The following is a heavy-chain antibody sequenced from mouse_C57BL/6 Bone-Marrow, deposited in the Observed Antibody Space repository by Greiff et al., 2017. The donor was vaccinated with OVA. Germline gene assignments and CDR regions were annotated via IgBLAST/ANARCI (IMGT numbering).Heavy chain of an antibody. CDR3: ARHRYGYDDAMDY. CDR2: IDPSDSST. J-gene: IGHJ4*01. D-gene: IGHD2-2*01. Sequence: QVQLQQPGAELVMPGASVKLSCKASGYTFTSYWMHWVKQRPGQGLEWIGEIDPSDSSTNYNQKFKGKSTLTVDKSSSTAYMQLSSLTSEDSAVYYCARHRYGYDDAMDYWGQGTSVTVSS. CDR1: GYTFTSYW. V-gene: IGHV1-69*01.